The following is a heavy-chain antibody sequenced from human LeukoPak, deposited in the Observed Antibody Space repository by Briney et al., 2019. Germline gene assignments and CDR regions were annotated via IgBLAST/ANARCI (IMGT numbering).Heavy chain of an antibody. J-gene: IGHJ6*03. V-gene: IGHV4-4*07. CDR1: GGSISSYY. CDR2: IYTSGST. Sequence: SETLSLTCTVSGGSISSYYWSWIRQPAGKGLEWIGRIYTSGSTNYSPSLKSRVTISVDTSKNQFSLKLSSVTAADTAVYYCARLSDFSGSSWYNPYYYYYMDVWGKGTTVTVSS. D-gene: IGHD6-13*01. CDR3: ARLSDFSGSSWYNPYYYYYMDV.